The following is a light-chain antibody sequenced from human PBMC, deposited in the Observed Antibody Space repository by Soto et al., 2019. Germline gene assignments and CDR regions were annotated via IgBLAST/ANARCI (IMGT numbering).Light chain of an antibody. J-gene: IGLJ1*01. CDR3: SSYTSISTYV. CDR1: SSDVGSYNR. CDR2: EVS. Sequence: QSALAQPPSVSGSPGQSVTISCTGTSSDVGSYNRVSWYQQPPGTAPKLMIYEVSNRPSGVPDRFSGSKSGDTASLTISGLQAEDEADYYCSSYTSISTYVFGTGTRSPS. V-gene: IGLV2-18*02.